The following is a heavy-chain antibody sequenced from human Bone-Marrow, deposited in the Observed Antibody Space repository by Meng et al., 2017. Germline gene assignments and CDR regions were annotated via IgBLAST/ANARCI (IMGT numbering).Heavy chain of an antibody. V-gene: IGHV7-4-1*02. J-gene: IGHJ5*02. CDR3: ARIVAAAGMIAWFDP. CDR1: GYTFTSYA. Sequence: QVQLVQSGSELKNPGASVKVSCKAFGYTFTSYAMSWVRQAPGQGLEWMGWINTNTGNPTYAQGFTGRFVFSLDTSVSTAYLQISSLKTEDTAVYYCARIVAAAGMIAWFDPWGQGTLVTVSS. CDR2: INTNTGNP. D-gene: IGHD6-13*01.